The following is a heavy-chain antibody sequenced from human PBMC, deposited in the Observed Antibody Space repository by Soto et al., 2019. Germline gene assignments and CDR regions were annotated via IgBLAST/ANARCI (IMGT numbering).Heavy chain of an antibody. V-gene: IGHV3-64*01. CDR2: ISSNGGST. J-gene: IGHJ3*02. CDR1: GFTFSSYA. Sequence: HPGGSLRLSCAASGFTFSSYAMHWVRQAPGKGLEYVSAISSNGGSTYYANSVKGRFTISRDNSKNTLYLQMGGLRAEDMAVYYCARRTYDILTGLTPDAFDIWGQGTMVTVSS. CDR3: ARRTYDILTGLTPDAFDI. D-gene: IGHD3-9*01.